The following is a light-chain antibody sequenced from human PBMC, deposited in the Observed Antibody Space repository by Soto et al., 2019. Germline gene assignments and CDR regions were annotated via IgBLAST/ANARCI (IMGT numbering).Light chain of an antibody. V-gene: IGLV2-14*01. CDR1: SSDVGAYKF. Sequence: QSVLTQPASVSGSPGQSITISCTGTSSDVGAYKFVSWYQQHPGKAPKLMIYEVSNRPAGVSNRFSGSKSGNTASLTISGLQAEDEADYYCSSHTTDSTLVFGGGTEVTVL. CDR2: EVS. CDR3: SSHTTDSTLV. J-gene: IGLJ2*01.